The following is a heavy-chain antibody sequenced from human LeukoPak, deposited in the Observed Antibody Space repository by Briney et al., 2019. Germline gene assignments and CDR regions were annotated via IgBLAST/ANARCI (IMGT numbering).Heavy chain of an antibody. J-gene: IGHJ4*02. Sequence: PGGSLRLSCAASGSTFNNYAMAWVRQAPGKGLEWVSAITGSGDDTYHSDSVKGRFTISRDNSKTTLYLQMNSLRAEDTAVYYCAKGSRSSRPYYFDFWGQEILVTVSS. CDR3: AKGSRSSRPYYFDF. D-gene: IGHD6-19*01. CDR1: GSTFNNYA. CDR2: ITGSGDDT. V-gene: IGHV3-23*01.